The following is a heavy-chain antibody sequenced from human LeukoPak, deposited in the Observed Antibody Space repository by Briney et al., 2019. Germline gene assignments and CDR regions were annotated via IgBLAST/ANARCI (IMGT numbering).Heavy chain of an antibody. CDR3: ARCLYSSGWYEEY. CDR2: INHSGST. V-gene: IGHV4-34*01. J-gene: IGHJ4*02. D-gene: IGHD6-19*01. Sequence: SETLSLTCAVYGGSFSGYYWSWIRQPPGKGLEWIGEINHSGSTNYNPSLKSRVTISVDTSKNQFSLKLSSVTAADTAVYYCARCLYSSGWYEEYWGQGTLVTVSS. CDR1: GGSFSGYY.